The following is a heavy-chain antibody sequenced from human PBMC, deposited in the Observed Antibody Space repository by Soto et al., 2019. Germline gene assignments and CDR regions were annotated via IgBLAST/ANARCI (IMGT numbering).Heavy chain of an antibody. Sequence: QVQLVESGGGVVQPGRSLRLSCAASGFTFSSYAMHWVRQAPGKGLEWVAVISYDGSNKYYADSVKGRFTISRDNSKNTLYLQMNSLRAEDTAVYYCARLTGAAAESGLFDLWGRGTLVTVSS. CDR3: ARLTGAAAESGLFDL. CDR2: ISYDGSNK. J-gene: IGHJ2*01. V-gene: IGHV3-30-3*01. D-gene: IGHD6-13*01. CDR1: GFTFSSYA.